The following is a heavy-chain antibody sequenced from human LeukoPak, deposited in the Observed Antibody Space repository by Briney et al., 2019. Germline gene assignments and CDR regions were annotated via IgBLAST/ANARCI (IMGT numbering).Heavy chain of an antibody. D-gene: IGHD6-13*01. J-gene: IGHJ4*02. CDR2: ISYDGSEK. CDR3: ARGAYSSSWLNFDH. Sequence: GGSLRLSCAASGFTFSSYAMHWVRQAPGKGLEWVALISYDGSEKYYADSVKGRFTISRDNSKNTLYLQMNSLRAADTAVYYCARGAYSSSWLNFDHWGQGTLVTVSS. V-gene: IGHV3-30*04. CDR1: GFTFSSYA.